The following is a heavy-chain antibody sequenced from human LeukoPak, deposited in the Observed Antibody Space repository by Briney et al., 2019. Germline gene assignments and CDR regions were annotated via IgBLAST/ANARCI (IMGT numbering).Heavy chain of an antibody. J-gene: IGHJ4*02. CDR1: GFTLSSYW. CDR3: TYYESARGH. V-gene: IGHV3-74*01. D-gene: IGHD3-10*01. Sequence: GGSLRLSCAVSGFTLSSYWMHWVRQAPGKGLVWVSHINNDASRTDYADSVKGRFTISRDNAKNTLYLQMNSLRAEDTAVYYCTYYESARGHWGQGTLVTVSS. CDR2: INNDASRT.